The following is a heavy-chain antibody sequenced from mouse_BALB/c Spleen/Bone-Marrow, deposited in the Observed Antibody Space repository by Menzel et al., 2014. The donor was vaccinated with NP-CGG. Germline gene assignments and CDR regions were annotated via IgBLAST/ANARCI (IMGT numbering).Heavy chain of an antibody. Sequence: EVKVEESGGGSVQPGGSLRLSCATSGFAFTDYYMNWVRQPPGKALEWLGFIRNKANGYTTEYSASVKSRFTISRDNSQNILYLEMNTLGGDDSATYYCARDKGGVFLDYWGQGTALTVSS. V-gene: IGHV7-3*02. J-gene: IGHJ2*01. CDR2: IRNKANGYTT. CDR1: GFAFTDYY. CDR3: ARDKGGVFLDY.